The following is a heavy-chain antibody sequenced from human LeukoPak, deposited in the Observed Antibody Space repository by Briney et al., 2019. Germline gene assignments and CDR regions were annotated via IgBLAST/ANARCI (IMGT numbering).Heavy chain of an antibody. V-gene: IGHV3-33*01. J-gene: IGHJ4*02. CDR3: ARDGDLGY. CDR2: IWYDGSNK. D-gene: IGHD3-3*01. CDR1: GFTFSSYG. Sequence: PGGSLRLSCAASGFTFSSYGMHWVRQAPGKGLEWVAVIWYDGSNKYYADSVKGRFTISRDNAKSSLYLQMNSLRDEDTAVYYCARDGDLGYWGQGTLVTVSS.